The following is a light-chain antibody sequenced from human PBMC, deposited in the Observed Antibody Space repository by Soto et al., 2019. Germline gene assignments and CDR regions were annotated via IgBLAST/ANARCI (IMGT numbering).Light chain of an antibody. CDR3: SSYAGSNSVL. Sequence: QSALTQPPSASGSPGQSVTISCTGISSDVGGYNFVSWYQQHPGKAPKLMIYEVNKRPSGVPDRFSGSKSDNTASLTVSGLQADDEADYYCSSYAGSNSVLFGGGTKLTVL. CDR2: EVN. V-gene: IGLV2-8*01. CDR1: SSDVGGYNF. J-gene: IGLJ2*01.